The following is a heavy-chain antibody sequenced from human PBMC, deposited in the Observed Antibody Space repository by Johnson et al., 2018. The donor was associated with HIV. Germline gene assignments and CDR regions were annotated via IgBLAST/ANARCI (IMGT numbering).Heavy chain of an antibody. D-gene: IGHD2-15*01. CDR3: AKDRPLYVLHLFGAFDI. J-gene: IGHJ3*02. CDR2: LYAGGPT. Sequence: VQLVESGGGLMQPGGSLRLSCEASGLIVSDNYMNWVRQAPGKGLEWVSALYAGGPTYYADSVEGRFTISRDSSKNTLYLQMNSLRAEDTAVYYCAKDRPLYVLHLFGAFDIWGQGTMVTVSS. V-gene: IGHV3-66*03. CDR1: GLIVSDNY.